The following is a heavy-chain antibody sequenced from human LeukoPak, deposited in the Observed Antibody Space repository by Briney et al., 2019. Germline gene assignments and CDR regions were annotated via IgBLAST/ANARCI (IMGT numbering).Heavy chain of an antibody. CDR2: ISWDGGST. J-gene: IGHJ5*02. Sequence: GGSLRLSCAASGFTFDDYTMHWVRQAPGKGLEWVSLISWDGGSTYYADSVKGRFTISRDNSKNSLYLQMNSLRTEDTALYYCSKGTRIVVVDNWFDPWGQGTLVTVSS. CDR3: SKGTRIVVVDNWFDP. CDR1: GFTFDDYT. V-gene: IGHV3-43*01. D-gene: IGHD3-22*01.